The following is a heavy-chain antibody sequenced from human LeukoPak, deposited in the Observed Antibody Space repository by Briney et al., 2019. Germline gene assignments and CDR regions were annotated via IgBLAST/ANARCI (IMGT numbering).Heavy chain of an antibody. Sequence: SVKVSCKASGGTFSSYAISWVRQAPGQGLEWMGGIIPIFGTANYAQKFQGRVTITADESTSTAYMELSSLRSEDTAVYYCARDVGQQLLGPHIDYWGQGTLVTVSS. V-gene: IGHV1-69*13. J-gene: IGHJ4*02. D-gene: IGHD6-13*01. CDR2: IIPIFGTA. CDR3: ARDVGQQLLGPHIDY. CDR1: GGTFSSYA.